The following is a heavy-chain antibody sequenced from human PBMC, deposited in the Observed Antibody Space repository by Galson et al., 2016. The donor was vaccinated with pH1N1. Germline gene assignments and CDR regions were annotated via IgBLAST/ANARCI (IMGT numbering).Heavy chain of an antibody. CDR3: AREGANYYGSDGMDV. V-gene: IGHV1-69*13. J-gene: IGHJ6*02. CDR1: GGIFNSHT. D-gene: IGHD3-10*01. Sequence: SVKVSCKASGGIFNSHTISWVRQAPGQGLEWMGRISTLFGTANYAQNFMGRVTISADACTGTAYMELTNLTSQDTAVYFCAREGANYYGSDGMDVWGQGTTVTVSS. CDR2: ISTLFGTA.